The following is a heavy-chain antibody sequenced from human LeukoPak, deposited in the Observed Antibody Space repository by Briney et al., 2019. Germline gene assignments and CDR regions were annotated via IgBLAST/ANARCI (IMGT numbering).Heavy chain of an antibody. CDR2: VSISSGTI. V-gene: IGHV3-48*04. CDR1: GLTFIGHN. Sequence: PGGSLRLSCAASGLTFIGHNMNWVRQAPGKGLEWVSFVSISSGTIYYADSVKGRFRISRDNAKSSLDLEMNSLRAEDTAVYYCATDCYVPSYGMDVWGQGTTVTVSS. CDR3: ATDCYVPSYGMDV. D-gene: IGHD2-2*01. J-gene: IGHJ6*02.